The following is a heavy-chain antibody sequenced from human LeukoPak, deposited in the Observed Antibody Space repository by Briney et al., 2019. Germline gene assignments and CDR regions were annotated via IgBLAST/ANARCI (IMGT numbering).Heavy chain of an antibody. D-gene: IGHD5-18*01. Sequence: SETLSLTCTVSGGSISSYYWSWIRQPPGKGLEWIGYIYYSGSTNYNPSLKSRVTISVDTSKNQFSLKLGSVTAADTAVHYCARYKGQLWLHGQFDYWGQGTLVTVSS. J-gene: IGHJ4*02. V-gene: IGHV4-59*08. CDR3: ARYKGQLWLHGQFDY. CDR1: GGSISSYY. CDR2: IYYSGST.